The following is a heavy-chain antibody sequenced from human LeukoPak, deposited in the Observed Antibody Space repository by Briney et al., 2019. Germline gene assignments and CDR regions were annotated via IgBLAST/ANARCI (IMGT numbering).Heavy chain of an antibody. Sequence: GGSLRLSCAASGFIFSSYEMNWVRQAPGKGLEWVSYISSSGSTIYYADSVKGRFTISRDNAKNSLYLQMNSLRAEDTAVYYCVRDWGYDSSGYWQKYFDSWGQGTLVTVSS. CDR2: ISSSGSTI. V-gene: IGHV3-48*03. J-gene: IGHJ4*02. CDR1: GFIFSSYE. CDR3: VRDWGYDSSGYWQKYFDS. D-gene: IGHD3-22*01.